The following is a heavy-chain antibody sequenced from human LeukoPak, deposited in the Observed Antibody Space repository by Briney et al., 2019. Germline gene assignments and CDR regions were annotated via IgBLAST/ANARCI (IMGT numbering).Heavy chain of an antibody. D-gene: IGHD3-3*01. Sequence: ASVKVSCKASGYTFTSYYMHWARHAPGQGLEWMGIINPSGGSTTYAQKFQGRVTMTRDMSTSTVYMELSSLRSEDTAVYYCARAGPPTSNYDSWSGYFFWGQGTLVTVSS. J-gene: IGHJ4*02. V-gene: IGHV1-46*01. CDR2: INPSGGST. CDR1: GYTFTSYY. CDR3: ARAGPPTSNYDSWSGYFF.